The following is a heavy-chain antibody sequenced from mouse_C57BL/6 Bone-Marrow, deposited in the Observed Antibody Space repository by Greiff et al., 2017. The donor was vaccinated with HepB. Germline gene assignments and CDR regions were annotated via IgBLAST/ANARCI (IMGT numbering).Heavy chain of an antibody. CDR1: GFTFSSYG. D-gene: IGHD1-1*01. Sequence: SSAASGFTFSSYGMSWVRQTPDKRLEWVATISSGGSYTYYPDSVKGRFTISRDNAKNTLYLQMSSLKSEDTAMYYCARHIYYYGSSLDYWGQGTTLTVSS. V-gene: IGHV5-6*01. J-gene: IGHJ2*01. CDR2: ISSGGSYT. CDR3: ARHIYYYGSSLDY.